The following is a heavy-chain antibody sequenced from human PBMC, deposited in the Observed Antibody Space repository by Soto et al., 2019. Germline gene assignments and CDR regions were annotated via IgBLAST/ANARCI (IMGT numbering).Heavy chain of an antibody. CDR2: IYWDDSK. V-gene: IGHV2-5*02. CDR1: GFSLSTSGVG. D-gene: IGHD3-9*01. J-gene: IGHJ4*02. CDR3: AHQGPEDWPPDY. Sequence: QITLKESGPTLVRPTQTLTLTCAFSGFSLSTSGVGVGWIRQPPGKALEWLAVIYWDDSKHYSPSLRSRLTITKDTSKNQVVLTMTNMDPMDTGTYYCAHQGPEDWPPDYWGQRTLVAVSS.